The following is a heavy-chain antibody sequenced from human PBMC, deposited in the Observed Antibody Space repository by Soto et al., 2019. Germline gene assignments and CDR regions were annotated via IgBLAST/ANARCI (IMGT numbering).Heavy chain of an antibody. CDR1: GFTFSSYA. D-gene: IGHD3-10*01. CDR3: ARVFHRWFGELIPPYSSYGRDV. J-gene: IGHJ6*02. Sequence: GGSLRLSCAASGFTFSSYAMYWVRQAPGKGLEWVAVISYDGSNKYYADSVKGRFTISRDNSKNTLYLQMNSLRAEDTAVYYCARVFHRWFGELIPPYSSYGRDVWGQGPTVTVSS. V-gene: IGHV3-30-3*01. CDR2: ISYDGSNK.